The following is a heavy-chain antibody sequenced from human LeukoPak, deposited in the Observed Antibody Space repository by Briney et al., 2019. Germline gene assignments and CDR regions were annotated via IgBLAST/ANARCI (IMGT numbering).Heavy chain of an antibody. CDR2: INSDGSST. CDR1: GFTFSSYW. CDR3: ARGISGSYGWFDR. V-gene: IGHV3-74*01. Sequence: GGSLRLSCAASGFTFSSYWMHWVRHAPGKGLVWVSRINSDGSSTSYADSVNGRFTISRDNAKNTLYLQMNSLRAEDTAVYYCARGISGSYGWFDRWGQGTLVTVSS. J-gene: IGHJ5*02. D-gene: IGHD1-26*01.